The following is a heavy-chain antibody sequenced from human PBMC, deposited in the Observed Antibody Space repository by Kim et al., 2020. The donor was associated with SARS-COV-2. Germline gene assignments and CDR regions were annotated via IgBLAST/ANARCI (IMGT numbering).Heavy chain of an antibody. CDR1: GFTLSSSW. V-gene: IGHV3-74*01. J-gene: IGHJ1*01. D-gene: IGHD1-26*01. CDR3: ARGPWGAASR. CDR2: MNGEGSSP. Sequence: GGSLRLSCTVSGFTLSSSWMHWVRQAPGKGLAWVSRMNGEGSSPTYADPVKGRFTISSDNAKNTLFLQMDSLRADDTAVYYCARGPWGAASRWGKGTLVT.